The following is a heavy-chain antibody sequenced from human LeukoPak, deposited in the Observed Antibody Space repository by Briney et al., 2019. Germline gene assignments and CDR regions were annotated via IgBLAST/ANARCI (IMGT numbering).Heavy chain of an antibody. Sequence: GASVKVSCKASGYTFTSYYMHWVRQAPGQGLEWMGWINPNSGGTNYAQKFQGRVTMTRDTSISTAYMELSRLRSDDTAVYYCARVKVVRGVRTQTIRTPSYYYYYGMDVWGQGTTVTVSS. CDR3: ARVKVVRGVRTQTIRTPSYYYYYGMDV. CDR2: INPNSGGT. CDR1: GYTFTSYY. V-gene: IGHV1-2*02. D-gene: IGHD3-10*01. J-gene: IGHJ6*02.